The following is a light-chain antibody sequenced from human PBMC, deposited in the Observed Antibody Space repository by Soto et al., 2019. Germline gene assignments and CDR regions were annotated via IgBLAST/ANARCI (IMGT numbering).Light chain of an antibody. CDR2: DVN. V-gene: IGLV2-11*01. CDR1: DVGGYSY. Sequence: QSALTQPRSVSGSPGQSVTISCTGSDVGGYSYVSWYQQHPGKAPKLMIYDVNKRPLGVPDRFSGSKSGNTASLTISGLQAEDEADYYCCSYAGSYVFGTGTKLTVL. J-gene: IGLJ1*01. CDR3: CSYAGSYV.